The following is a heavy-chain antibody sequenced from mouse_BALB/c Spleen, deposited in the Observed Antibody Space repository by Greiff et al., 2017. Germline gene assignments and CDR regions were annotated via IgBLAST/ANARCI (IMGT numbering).Heavy chain of an antibody. CDR1: GYSITSGYY. D-gene: IGHD3-1*01. CDR3: AARATLAY. V-gene: IGHV3-6*02. Sequence: VQLQESGPGLVKPSQSLSLTCSVTGYSITSGYYWNWIRQFPGNKLEWMGYISYDGSNNYNPSLKNRISITRDTSKNQFFLKLNSVTTEDTATYYCAARATLAYWGQGTLVTVSA. CDR2: ISYDGSN. J-gene: IGHJ3*01.